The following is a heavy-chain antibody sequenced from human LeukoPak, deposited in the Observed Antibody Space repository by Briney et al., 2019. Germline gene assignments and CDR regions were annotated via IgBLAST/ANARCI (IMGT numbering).Heavy chain of an antibody. CDR3: ARGGGDVVGITTGTDY. CDR1: GFTVSSNY. D-gene: IGHD3-22*01. J-gene: IGHJ4*02. V-gene: IGHV3-53*01. CDR2: IYSGGST. Sequence: PGGSPRLSCAASGFTVSSNYMSWVRQAPGKGLEWVSIIYSGGSTFYADSVKGRFTISRDNSKNTLYLQMNSLRVEDTALYYCARGGGDVVGITTGTDYWGQGTLVTVSS.